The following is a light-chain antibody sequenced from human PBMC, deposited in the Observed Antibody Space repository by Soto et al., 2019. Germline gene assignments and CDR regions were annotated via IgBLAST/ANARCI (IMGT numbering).Light chain of an antibody. CDR1: QSISTS. CDR2: LVS. J-gene: IGKJ5*01. Sequence: DIQMTQSPSSLSASVGDRVTVTCRASQSISTSLNWYQQKPGKAPKLLIYLVSNRASGVPDRFSGSGSGTDFTLKISTVEAEDGGLYYCMQALQTPLTFCQGTRLEIK. CDR3: MQALQTPLT. V-gene: IGKV1-39*01.